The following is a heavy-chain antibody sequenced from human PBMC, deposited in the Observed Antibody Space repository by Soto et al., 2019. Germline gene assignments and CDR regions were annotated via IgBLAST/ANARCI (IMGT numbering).Heavy chain of an antibody. V-gene: IGHV3-33*01. D-gene: IGHD3-10*01. CDR3: ARGFGELFFDP. CDR1: GFTFSSYG. J-gene: IGHJ5*02. CDR2: IWHDGSNE. Sequence: QVQLVESGGGVVQPGRSLRLSCAASGFTFSSYGMHWVLQAPGKGLEWVAVIWHDGSNEYYAESVKGRFTSSRDNSKNTLYLQMSSLRAEDTAVYYCARGFGELFFDPWGQGTLVTVSS.